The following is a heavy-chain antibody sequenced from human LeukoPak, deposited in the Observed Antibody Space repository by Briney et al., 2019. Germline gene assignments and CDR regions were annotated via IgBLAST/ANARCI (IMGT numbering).Heavy chain of an antibody. D-gene: IGHD5-18*01. J-gene: IGHJ6*02. CDR1: GGTFSSYA. CDR3: ARIVDTAVVMQKHYGMDV. V-gene: IGHV1-69*04. CDR2: IIPILGIA. Sequence: GSSVKVSCKASGGTFSSYAISWVRQAPGQGLEWMGRIIPILGIANYAQKFQGRVTITADKSTSTAYMELSSLRSEDTAVYYCARIVDTAVVMQKHYGMDVWGQGTTVTVSS.